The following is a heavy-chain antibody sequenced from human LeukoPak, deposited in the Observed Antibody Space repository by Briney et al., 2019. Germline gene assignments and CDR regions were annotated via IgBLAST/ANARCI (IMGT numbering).Heavy chain of an antibody. CDR1: GFTFGTYS. J-gene: IGHJ4*02. V-gene: IGHV3-23*01. Sequence: PGGSLRLSCVASGFTFGTYSMNWVRQAPGKGLEWVSGISGSGGITYYSDSVKGRFTISRDNSKNTVYLQMNSLRAEDTALYFCVKDTPTTDCTTGICPFDYWGQGTLVTVSS. CDR3: VKDTPTTDCTTGICPFDY. D-gene: IGHD2-8*01. CDR2: ISGSGGIT.